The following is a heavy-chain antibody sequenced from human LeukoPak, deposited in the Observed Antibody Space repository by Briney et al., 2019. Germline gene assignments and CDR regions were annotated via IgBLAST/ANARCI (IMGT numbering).Heavy chain of an antibody. V-gene: IGHV4-4*07. D-gene: IGHD2-2*01. CDR2: IYTSGST. J-gene: IGHJ4*02. CDR3: ARAGYCSSTSCYNFDY. CDR1: GYSISSGYY. Sequence: SETLSLTCTVSGYSISSGYYWGWLRQPAGKGLEWIGRIYTSGSTNYNPSLKRRVTMSVDTSKNQFSLKLSSVTAADTAVYYCARAGYCSSTSCYNFDYWGQGTLVTVSS.